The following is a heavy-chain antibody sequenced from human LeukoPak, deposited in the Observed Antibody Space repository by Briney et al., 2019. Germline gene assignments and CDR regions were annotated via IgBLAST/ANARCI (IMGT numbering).Heavy chain of an antibody. CDR2: ISSSSSYI. J-gene: IGHJ4*02. Sequence: GGSLRLSRAASGFTFSSYSMNWVRQAPAKGLEWVSSISSSSSYIYYADSVKGRFTISRDNAKNSLYLLMNSLRAEDTAVYYCARGHYYDSSDPDYWGQGTLVTVSS. CDR3: ARGHYYDSSDPDY. D-gene: IGHD3-22*01. CDR1: GFTFSSYS. V-gene: IGHV3-21*01.